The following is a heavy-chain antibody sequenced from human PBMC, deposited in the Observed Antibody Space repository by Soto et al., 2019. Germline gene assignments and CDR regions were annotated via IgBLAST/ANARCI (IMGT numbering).Heavy chain of an antibody. D-gene: IGHD1-1*01. CDR3: ARDLWVEPELYYYGMDV. V-gene: IGHV4-30-4*01. CDR1: GDSISSADYY. J-gene: IGHJ6*02. Sequence: SETLSLTCTVPGDSISSADYYWSWIRQTPGKGLEWIGHIFYSGTTYYNPSLKSRLTISVDTSKNHFSLRLTSVTAADTAVYYCARDLWVEPELYYYGMDVWGQGTTVTVSS. CDR2: IFYSGTT.